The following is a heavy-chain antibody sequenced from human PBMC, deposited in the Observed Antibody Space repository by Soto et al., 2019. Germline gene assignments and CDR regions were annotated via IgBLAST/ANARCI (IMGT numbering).Heavy chain of an antibody. Sequence: QVQLQESGPGLVKPSETLSLTCTISGGSISSSSYYWGWIRQTPGKGLEWIGNIYYNGNTYYNPSLNSRLTMSVSASKNQFSLNLSSVAAADTAVYYCVKCGYSFTYLPFDSWGQGTLVAVSS. J-gene: IGHJ4*02. CDR1: GGSISSSSYY. CDR2: IYYNGNT. V-gene: IGHV4-39*01. CDR3: VKCGYSFTYLPFDS. D-gene: IGHD5-18*01.